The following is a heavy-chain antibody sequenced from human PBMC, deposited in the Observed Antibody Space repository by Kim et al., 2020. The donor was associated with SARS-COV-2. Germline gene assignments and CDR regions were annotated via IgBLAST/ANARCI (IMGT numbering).Heavy chain of an antibody. Sequence: IANYAQKFQGRVTITADKSTSTAYMELSSLRSEDTAVYYCAREGTGAFDIWGQGTMVTVSS. D-gene: IGHD3-10*01. CDR2: IA. V-gene: IGHV1-69*04. J-gene: IGHJ3*02. CDR3: AREGTGAFDI.